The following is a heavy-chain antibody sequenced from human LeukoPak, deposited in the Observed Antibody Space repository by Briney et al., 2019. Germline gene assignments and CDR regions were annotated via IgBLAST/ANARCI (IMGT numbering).Heavy chain of an antibody. CDR3: ACTSYYDILTEDY. J-gene: IGHJ4*02. CDR2: IYHSGST. V-gene: IGHV4-4*02. CDR1: GFTFSNAW. D-gene: IGHD3-9*01. Sequence: GSLRLSCAASGFTFSNAWMSWVRQPPGKGLEWIGEIYHSGSTNYNPSLKSRVTISVDKSKNQFSLKLSSVTAADTAVYYCACTSYYDILTEDYWGQGTLVTVSS.